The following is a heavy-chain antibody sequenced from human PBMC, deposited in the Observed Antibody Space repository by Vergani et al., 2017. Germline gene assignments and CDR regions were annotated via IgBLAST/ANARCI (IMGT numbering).Heavy chain of an antibody. CDR1: GYTFTIYG. CDR2: ISAYNGNT. J-gene: IGHJ4*02. D-gene: IGHD2-2*01. Sequence: QVQLVQSGAEVKKPGASVKVPCKASGYTFTIYGISWARYAPGQGLEWRGWISAYNGNTNYAHKLQGRVTMTTDTSTSTAYMELRSLRSDDTAVYYCAIDRGGYCSSTSCYRFDFWGQGTLVTVSS. V-gene: IGHV1-18*01. CDR3: AIDRGGYCSSTSCYRFDF.